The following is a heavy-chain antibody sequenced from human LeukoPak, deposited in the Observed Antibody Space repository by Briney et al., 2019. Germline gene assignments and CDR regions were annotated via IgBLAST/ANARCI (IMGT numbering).Heavy chain of an antibody. CDR2: IDPILATT. V-gene: IGHV1-69*10. J-gene: IGHJ6*04. CDR3: ARVSYNWNVKGSPYYYGMDV. CDR1: RGTYRFYV. Sequence: GASVTVSCKASRGTYRFYVIAWVRQAAGLEGEWMGGIDPILATTSYAQKFQGRVTISADNSTSTAYIELSSLKSDDTAAYYCARVSYNWNVKGSPYYYGMDVWGNGTTVSVSS. D-gene: IGHD1-1*01.